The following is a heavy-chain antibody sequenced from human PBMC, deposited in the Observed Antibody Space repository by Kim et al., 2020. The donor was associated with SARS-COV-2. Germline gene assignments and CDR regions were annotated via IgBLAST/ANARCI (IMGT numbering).Heavy chain of an antibody. CDR1: GYTFTSYG. CDR2: ISAYNGNT. J-gene: IGHJ4*02. V-gene: IGHV1-18*01. D-gene: IGHD3-10*01. Sequence: ASVKVSCKASGYTFTSYGISWVRQAPGQGLEWMGWISAYNGNTNYAQKLQGRVTMTTDTSTSTAYMELRSLRSDDTAVYYCARDPRIMVRGVKYPPDYWGQGTLVTVSS. CDR3: ARDPRIMVRGVKYPPDY.